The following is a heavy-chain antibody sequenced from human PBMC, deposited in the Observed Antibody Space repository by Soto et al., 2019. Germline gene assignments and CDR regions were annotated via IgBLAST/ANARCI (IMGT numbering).Heavy chain of an antibody. Sequence: QVHLVESGGGVVQPGRSLRLSCAASGFSFSTYGMHWVRQAPGKGLEWVAFISNDGSNKYYADSVKGRFTISRDNSKNTLYLQMNSLGAEDTGVYYCVKGFGNYWAFDYWGQGTLVTVSS. D-gene: IGHD1-26*01. CDR2: ISNDGSNK. CDR1: GFSFSTYG. CDR3: VKGFGNYWAFDY. J-gene: IGHJ4*02. V-gene: IGHV3-30*18.